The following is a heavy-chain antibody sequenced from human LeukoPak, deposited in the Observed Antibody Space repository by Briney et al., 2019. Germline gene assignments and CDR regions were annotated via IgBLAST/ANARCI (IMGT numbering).Heavy chain of an antibody. J-gene: IGHJ4*02. CDR1: AFIFNIYD. D-gene: IGHD2-21*02. CDR3: AGENGDSMY. Sequence: GGSLRLSCAASAFIFNIYDMNWVRQAPGKGLEWVSFISSSGRTKYYADSVKGRFTISRDSAKNSLYLQMNGLRDNDTAVYYCAGENGDSMYGGQGTLVTVSS. V-gene: IGHV3-48*02. CDR2: ISSSGRTK.